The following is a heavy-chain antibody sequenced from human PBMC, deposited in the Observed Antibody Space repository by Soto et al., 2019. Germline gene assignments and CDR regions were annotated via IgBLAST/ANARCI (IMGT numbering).Heavy chain of an antibody. J-gene: IGHJ4*02. Sequence: EVQLLESGGGLVQPGGSLRLSCAASGFTFSSCAMSWVRQAPGKGLEWVSAISGSGGSTYYADSVKGRFTISRDNSKNTLYLQMNSLRAEDTAVYYCAKTYYYDSSGYPPDHWYFDYWAQGTLVTVSS. CDR3: AKTYYYDSSGYPPDHWYFDY. V-gene: IGHV3-23*01. CDR2: ISGSGGST. CDR1: GFTFSSCA. D-gene: IGHD3-22*01.